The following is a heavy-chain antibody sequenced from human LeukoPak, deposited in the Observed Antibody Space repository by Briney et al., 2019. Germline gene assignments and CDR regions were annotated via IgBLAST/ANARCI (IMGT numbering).Heavy chain of an antibody. CDR2: IYYSGST. CDR3: ARDRRYNWNFDAFDI. J-gene: IGHJ3*02. Sequence: PSETLSLTCTVSGGSISSYYWSWIRQPPGEGLKWVGYIYYSGSTNYNPSLKSRVTISVDTSKNQFSLKLSSVTAAGTAGYYCARDRRYNWNFDAFDIWGQGTMVTVSS. CDR1: GGSISSYY. V-gene: IGHV4-59*01. D-gene: IGHD1-7*01.